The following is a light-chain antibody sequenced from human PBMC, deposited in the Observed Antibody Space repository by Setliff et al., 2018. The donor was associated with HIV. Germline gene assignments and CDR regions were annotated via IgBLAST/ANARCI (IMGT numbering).Light chain of an antibody. CDR2: DTS. J-gene: IGLJ3*02. Sequence: QAVVTQEPSLTVSPGGTVTLTCGSSTGVVTSGHYPYWLQQKPGQAPRTLIYDTSDKHSWTPSRFSGSLLGGKAALTLSGAQPEDEADYYCLLSYSGARPKWVFGGGTK. V-gene: IGLV7-46*01. CDR3: LLSYSGARPKWV. CDR1: TGVVTSGHY.